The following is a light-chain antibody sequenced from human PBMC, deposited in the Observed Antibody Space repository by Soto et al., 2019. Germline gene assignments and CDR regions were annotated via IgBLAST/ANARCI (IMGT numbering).Light chain of an antibody. Sequence: QSALTQPASVSGSPGQSITISCTGTSSDVGSYNLVSWYQQHPGKAPKVMIYEVSQRPSGVSKRFSGSKSGNTASLTISGLQAEDEADYYCCSYAGRSTLVLGGGTPLTVL. CDR2: EVS. J-gene: IGLJ3*02. CDR3: CSYAGRSTLV. CDR1: SSDVGSYNL. V-gene: IGLV2-23*02.